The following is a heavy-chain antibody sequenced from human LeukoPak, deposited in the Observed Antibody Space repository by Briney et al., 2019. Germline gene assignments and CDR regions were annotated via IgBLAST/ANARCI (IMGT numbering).Heavy chain of an antibody. Sequence: PSETLSLTCTVSGASISSYCWSWIRQPPGKGLEWIGYIYYSGNTNYNPSLKSRVTISVDTSKNQFSLKLSPVTAADTAVYYCARDRVTMVRGVPSGMDVWGKGTTVTVSS. CDR2: IYYSGNT. D-gene: IGHD3-10*01. CDR1: GASISSYC. V-gene: IGHV4-59*01. CDR3: ARDRVTMVRGVPSGMDV. J-gene: IGHJ6*04.